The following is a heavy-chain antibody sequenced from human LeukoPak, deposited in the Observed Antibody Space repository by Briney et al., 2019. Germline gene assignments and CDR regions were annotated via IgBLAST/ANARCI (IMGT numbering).Heavy chain of an antibody. D-gene: IGHD3-10*01. V-gene: IGHV4-39*07. J-gene: IGHJ4*02. CDR3: ARDLEVGQYYG. Sequence: ASETLSLTCTVSGGSISSSSYYWGWIRQPPGKGLEWIGSIYYSGSTYYNPSLKSRVTISVDTSKNQFSLKLSSVTAADTAVYYCARDLEVGQYYGWGQGTLVTVSS. CDR2: IYYSGST. CDR1: GGSISSSSYY.